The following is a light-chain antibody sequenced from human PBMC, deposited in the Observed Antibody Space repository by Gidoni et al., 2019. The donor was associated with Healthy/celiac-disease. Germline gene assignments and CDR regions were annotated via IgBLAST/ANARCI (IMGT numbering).Light chain of an antibody. CDR2: DAS. CDR1: QSVSSY. CDR3: QQRSNWPPIT. V-gene: IGKV3-11*01. J-gene: IGKJ5*01. Sequence: EIVSTQSPATLSLSPGERATLSCRASQSVSSYSAWYQQKTGQAPRLLIYDASTRATGIPARFSGSGSGADYTLTISSREPEDFAVYYCQQRSNWPPITFGQGTRLEIK.